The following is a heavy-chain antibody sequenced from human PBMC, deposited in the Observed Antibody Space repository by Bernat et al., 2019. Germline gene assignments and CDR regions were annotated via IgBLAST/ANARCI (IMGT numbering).Heavy chain of an antibody. CDR3: GGYGANSV. Sequence: EVQVVESGGGLVQPGGSLRLSCAATGFTVNRNPGKWGRQAPGKGLECVSVILDTGVTYYADSVKGRFTISRDNSKSTVNLEMNSLRAEDTAIYYCGGYGANSVWGQGTLVTVSS. CDR2: ILDTGVT. V-gene: IGHV3-66*01. D-gene: IGHD4/OR15-4a*01. CDR1: GFTVNRNP. J-gene: IGHJ4*02.